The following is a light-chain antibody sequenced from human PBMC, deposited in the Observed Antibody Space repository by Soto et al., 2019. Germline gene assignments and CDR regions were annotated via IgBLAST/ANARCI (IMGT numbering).Light chain of an antibody. CDR2: EVS. V-gene: IGLV2-23*02. CDR3: CSYAGSSTV. J-gene: IGLJ1*01. CDR1: SSDVGSYNL. Sequence: QYVLTQVASVSGSPGQWITISCSGTSSDVGSYNLVSWYQQHPGKAPKLMISEVSKRPSGVSNRFSGSKSGNTASLTISGLQAEDEADYYCCSYAGSSTVFGTGTKVTVL.